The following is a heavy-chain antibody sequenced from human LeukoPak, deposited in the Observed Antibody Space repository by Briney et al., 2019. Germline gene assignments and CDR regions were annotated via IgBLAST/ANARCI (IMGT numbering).Heavy chain of an antibody. Sequence: GGSLRLSCEASGFTYSSYAMSWDRQAPGKGLEWVSAISGSGGSTYYADSVKGRFTISRDNSKNTLYLQMNSLRAEDTAVYYCAKLEWEHPLDYWGQGTLVTVSS. D-gene: IGHD1-26*01. V-gene: IGHV3-23*01. CDR3: AKLEWEHPLDY. J-gene: IGHJ4*02. CDR2: ISGSGGST. CDR1: GFTYSSYA.